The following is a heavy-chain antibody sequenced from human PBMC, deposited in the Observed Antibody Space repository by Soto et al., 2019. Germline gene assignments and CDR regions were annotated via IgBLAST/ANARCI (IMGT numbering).Heavy chain of an antibody. V-gene: IGHV4-4*02. Sequence: PSETLSLTCAVSGGSISSSNCWSCVRQPPGKGLEWIGEIYHSGSTNYNPSLKSRVTISVDKSKNQFSLKLSSVTAADTAVYYCARDEYCSSTSCYENGMDVWGQGTTVTVSS. J-gene: IGHJ6*02. D-gene: IGHD2-2*01. CDR1: GGSISSSNC. CDR3: ARDEYCSSTSCYENGMDV. CDR2: IYHSGST.